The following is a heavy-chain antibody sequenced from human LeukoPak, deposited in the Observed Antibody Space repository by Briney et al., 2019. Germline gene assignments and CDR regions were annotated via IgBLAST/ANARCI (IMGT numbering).Heavy chain of an antibody. J-gene: IGHJ5*02. D-gene: IGHD1-1*01. CDR3: ARGCTTGTTGSRNNWFDP. CDR2: ISSSSSYI. V-gene: IGHV3-21*01. CDR1: GFTFSSYS. Sequence: GGSLRLSCAASGFTFSSYSMNWVRQAPGKGLEWVSSISSSSSYIYYADSVKGRFSISRDNAKNSLYLQMSSLRAEDTAVYYCARGCTTGTTGSRNNWFDPWGQGTLVTVSS.